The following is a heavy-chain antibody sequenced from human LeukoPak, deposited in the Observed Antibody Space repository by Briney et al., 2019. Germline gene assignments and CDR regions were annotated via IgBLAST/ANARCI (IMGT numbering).Heavy chain of an antibody. J-gene: IGHJ3*02. V-gene: IGHV1-18*01. Sequence: GASVKVSCKASGNTFTNNGISWVRQAPGQGLEWMGWISAYNGNTNYAQKFQGRVTMTTNKSTSTAYMELSSLRSEDTAVYYCARARTNYCSGGSCYSEDDAFDIWGQGTMVTVSS. CDR2: ISAYNGNT. CDR1: GNTFTNNG. D-gene: IGHD2-15*01. CDR3: ARARTNYCSGGSCYSEDDAFDI.